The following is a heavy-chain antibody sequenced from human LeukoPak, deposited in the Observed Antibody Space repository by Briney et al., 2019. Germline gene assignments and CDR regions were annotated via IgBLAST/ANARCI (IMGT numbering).Heavy chain of an antibody. Sequence: GGSLRLSCAASGFTFSSYGMHWVRQAPGKGLEWVAVISYDGSNKYYADSVKGRFTISRDNSKNTLYLQMNSLRAEDTAVYYCAKAERYYDNSGYYDYWGQGTLVTVSS. V-gene: IGHV3-30*18. CDR3: AKAERYYDNSGYYDY. J-gene: IGHJ4*02. D-gene: IGHD3-22*01. CDR1: GFTFSSYG. CDR2: ISYDGSNK.